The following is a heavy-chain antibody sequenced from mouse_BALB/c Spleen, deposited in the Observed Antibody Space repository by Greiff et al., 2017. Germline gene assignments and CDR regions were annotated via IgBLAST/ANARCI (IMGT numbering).Heavy chain of an antibody. CDR2: ILPGSGST. CDR1: GYTFSSYW. J-gene: IGHJ3*01. CDR3: ARSGRRDWFAY. D-gene: IGHD3-1*01. V-gene: IGHV1-9*01. Sequence: VQLQQSGAELMKPGASVKISCTATGYTFSSYWIEWVKQRPGHGLEWIGEILPGSGSTNYNEKFKGKATFTADTSSNTDYMQLSSLTSEDSAVYYCARSGRRDWFAYWGQGTLVTVSA.